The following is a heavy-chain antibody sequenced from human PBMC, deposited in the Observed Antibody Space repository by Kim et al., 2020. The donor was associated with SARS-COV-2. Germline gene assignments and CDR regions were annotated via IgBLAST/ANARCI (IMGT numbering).Heavy chain of an antibody. J-gene: IGHJ6*02. V-gene: IGHV3-11*05. CDR3: ARGQVKGVHGSGSYRPPTDYGMDV. D-gene: IGHD3-10*01. CDR2: ISSSSSYT. Sequence: GGSLRLSCAASGFTFSDYYMSWIRQAPGKGLEWVSYISSSSSYTNYADSVKGRFTISRDNAKNSLYLQMNSLRAEDTAVYYCARGQVKGVHGSGSYRPPTDYGMDVWGQGTTVTVSS. CDR1: GFTFSDYY.